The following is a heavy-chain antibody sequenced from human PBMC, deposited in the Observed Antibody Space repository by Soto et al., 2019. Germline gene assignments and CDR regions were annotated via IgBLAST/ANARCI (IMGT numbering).Heavy chain of an antibody. CDR1: GFTFSSYA. CDR2: ISGNGDTT. D-gene: IGHD6-6*01. Sequence: VQLLESGGGLVQPGGSLRLSCGGSGFTFSSYAMIWVRQAPGKGLEWVSGISGNGDTTYYADSLKGRFSISRDKSKNTVYLQMNGLRAEDTAVYYCAKRSPPSDGELFGRPKDWGQGTLVTVSS. J-gene: IGHJ4*02. V-gene: IGHV3-23*01. CDR3: AKRSPPSDGELFGRPKD.